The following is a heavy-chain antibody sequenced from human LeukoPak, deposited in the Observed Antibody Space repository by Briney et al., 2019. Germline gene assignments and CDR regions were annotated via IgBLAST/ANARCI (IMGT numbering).Heavy chain of an antibody. V-gene: IGHV3-74*01. Sequence: GGSLGLSCAASGFTFSSYWMHWVRQAPGKGLVWVSRINSDGSSTSYADSVKGRFTISRDNAKNTLYLQMNSLRAEDTAVYYCARVRTSYYDSRDAFDIWGQGTMVTVSS. J-gene: IGHJ3*02. CDR2: INSDGSST. CDR3: ARVRTSYYDSRDAFDI. D-gene: IGHD3-22*01. CDR1: GFTFSSYW.